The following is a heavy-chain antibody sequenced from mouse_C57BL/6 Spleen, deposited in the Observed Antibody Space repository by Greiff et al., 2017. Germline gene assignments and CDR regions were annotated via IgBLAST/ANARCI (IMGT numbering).Heavy chain of an antibody. Sequence: VQQQQPGAELVMPGASVKLSCKASGYTFTSYWMHWVKQRPGQGLEWIGMIHPNSGSTNYNEKYMSKATLTVDKSSSTAYIQLSSLTSEDSAVYYCASSRKRWLLSYWGQGTLVTVSA. V-gene: IGHV1-64*01. CDR1: GYTFTSYW. J-gene: IGHJ3*01. CDR3: ASSRKRWLLSY. CDR2: IHPNSGST. D-gene: IGHD2-3*01.